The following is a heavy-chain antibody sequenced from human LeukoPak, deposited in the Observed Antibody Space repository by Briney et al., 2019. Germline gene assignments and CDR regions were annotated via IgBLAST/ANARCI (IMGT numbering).Heavy chain of an antibody. Sequence: ASVKVFCKASGYTFTSYGITWARQAPGQGLEWMGWISAYNGNTHYTQKLQGRVTMTTDTSTSTAYMELRSLRSDDTAVYYCARVPSYDSSGYYLGDHWYFDLWGRGTLVTVSS. CDR2: ISAYNGNT. CDR3: ARVPSYDSSGYYLGDHWYFDL. D-gene: IGHD3-22*01. J-gene: IGHJ2*01. V-gene: IGHV1-18*01. CDR1: GYTFTSYG.